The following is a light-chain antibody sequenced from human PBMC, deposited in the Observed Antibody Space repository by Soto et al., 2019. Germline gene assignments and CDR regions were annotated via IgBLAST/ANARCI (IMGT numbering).Light chain of an antibody. Sequence: QSVLTQPPSVSGAPGQRVTISCTGSSSNIGAHYDVHWYQHLPGTAPKLLIYGNTNRPSGVPDRFSASKSGTSASLAITGLLPEDEADYYCQSYDNSLYTSLFGGGTKLTVL. V-gene: IGLV1-40*01. CDR1: SSNIGAHYD. J-gene: IGLJ2*01. CDR2: GNT. CDR3: QSYDNSLYTSL.